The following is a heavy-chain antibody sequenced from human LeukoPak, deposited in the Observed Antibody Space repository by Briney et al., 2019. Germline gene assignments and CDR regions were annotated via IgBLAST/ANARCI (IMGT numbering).Heavy chain of an antibody. D-gene: IGHD2-21*02. CDR2: INHSGST. CDR1: GGSFSGYY. V-gene: IGHV4-34*01. CDR3: ASLRGGDPKHYFDY. Sequence: SETLSLTCAVYGGSFSGYYWSWIRQLPGKGLEWIGEINHSGSTNYNPSLKSRVTISVDTSKNQFSLKLSSVTAADTAVYYCASLRGGDPKHYFDYWGQGTLVTVSS. J-gene: IGHJ4*02.